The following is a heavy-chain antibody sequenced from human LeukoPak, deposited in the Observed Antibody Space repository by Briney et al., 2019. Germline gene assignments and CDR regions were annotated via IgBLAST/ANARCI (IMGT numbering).Heavy chain of an antibody. CDR2: INPNRGGT. Sequence: ASVKVSCKASGYTFTGYYMHWVRQAPGHGLEWMGWINPNRGGTTYAQKFQGRVTMTWDTSTSTAYMELRRLLSDDTAVYYCARAPSSWFALHAFDIWGQGTMVTVSS. V-gene: IGHV1-2*02. J-gene: IGHJ3*02. D-gene: IGHD6-13*01. CDR1: GYTFTGYY. CDR3: ARAPSSWFALHAFDI.